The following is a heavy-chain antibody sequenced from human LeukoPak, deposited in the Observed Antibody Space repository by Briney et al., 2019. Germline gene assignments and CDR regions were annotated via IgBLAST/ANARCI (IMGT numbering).Heavy chain of an antibody. V-gene: IGHV1-2*02. Sequence: ASVKVSCKASGYTFTGYYIHWVRQAPGQGLECMGWINPNSGGTNYAQKFQGRVTMTRDTSISTAYMELSRLRSDDTAVYYCARDLAEVFFDYYYYMDVWGKGTTVTVSS. CDR3: ARDLAEVFFDYYYYMDV. CDR2: INPNSGGT. CDR1: GYTFTGYY. D-gene: IGHD3-3*01. J-gene: IGHJ6*03.